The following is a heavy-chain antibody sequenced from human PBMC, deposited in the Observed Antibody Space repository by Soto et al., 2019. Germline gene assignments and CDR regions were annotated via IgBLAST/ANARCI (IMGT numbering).Heavy chain of an antibody. J-gene: IGHJ5*02. V-gene: IGHV3-72*01. CDR2: IKPKADGYTT. D-gene: IGHD1-26*01. CDR3: ARLWERWFDA. Sequence: DVQLVESGGGLVQPGGSLRLSCAASGFTFSDHYMEWVRQAPGKGLEWVGRIKPKADGYTTEYAASVKGRFTISRDDSKNSLYLQMNGLKNEDTAVDYCARLWERWFDAWGQGTMVTVSS. CDR1: GFTFSDHY.